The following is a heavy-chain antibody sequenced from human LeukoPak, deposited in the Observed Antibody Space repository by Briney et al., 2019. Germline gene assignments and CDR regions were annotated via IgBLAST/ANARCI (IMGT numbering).Heavy chain of an antibody. Sequence: GGSLRLSCAASGFTFSSHALSWVPHARGKGLEWVSSLSGSGYNTYYADSVKGRFTISRDNSKNTVHLQMNSLRAQDTAVYYCAKDPYGTRYFDYWGQGTLVTVSS. V-gene: IGHV3-23*01. CDR3: AKDPYGTRYFDY. CDR1: GFTFSSHA. J-gene: IGHJ4*02. CDR2: LSGSGYNT. D-gene: IGHD2-2*01.